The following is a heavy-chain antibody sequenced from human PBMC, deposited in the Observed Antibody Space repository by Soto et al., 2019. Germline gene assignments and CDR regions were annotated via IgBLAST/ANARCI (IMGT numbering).Heavy chain of an antibody. CDR3: ARDRSISQG. V-gene: IGHV3-21*01. CDR2: ISSSSSYI. D-gene: IGHD6-6*01. Sequence: EVQLVESGGGLVQAGGSLRLFCAVSGFTFSSYSMNWVRQAPGKGLEWVSSISSSSSYIYYADSVKGRFTISRDNAKNSLYLQMNSLRAEDTAVYYCARDRSISQGWGQGTMVTVSS. J-gene: IGHJ3*01. CDR1: GFTFSSYS.